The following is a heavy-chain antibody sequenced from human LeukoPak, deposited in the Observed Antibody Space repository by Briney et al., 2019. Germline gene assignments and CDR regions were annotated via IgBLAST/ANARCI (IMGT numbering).Heavy chain of an antibody. V-gene: IGHV1-2*02. J-gene: IGHJ3*02. D-gene: IGHD1-14*01. Sequence: ASVKVSCKASAYTFTGYYLHWVRQAPGQGLQWMGWIDPNNGDTDYAQKFQGRVTMTRDRSISTAYMELGRLTSGDTAVYYCARRSRNGLDAFDIWGQGTMVTVSS. CDR2: IDPNNGDT. CDR3: ARRSRNGLDAFDI. CDR1: AYTFTGYY.